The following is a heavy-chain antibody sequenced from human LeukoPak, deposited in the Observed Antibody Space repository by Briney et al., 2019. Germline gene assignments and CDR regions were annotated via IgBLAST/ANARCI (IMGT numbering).Heavy chain of an antibody. CDR1: GYTFTSYD. J-gene: IGHJ4*02. V-gene: IGHV1-8*01. Sequence: ASVKVSCKASGYTFTSYDINWVRQATGQGLEWMGWKNPNSGNTGYAQKFQGRVTMTRNTSISTAYMELSSLRSEDTAVYYCARGERFLRYFDWLFHFDYWGQGTLVTVSS. CDR3: ARGERFLRYFDWLFHFDY. CDR2: KNPNSGNT. D-gene: IGHD3-9*01.